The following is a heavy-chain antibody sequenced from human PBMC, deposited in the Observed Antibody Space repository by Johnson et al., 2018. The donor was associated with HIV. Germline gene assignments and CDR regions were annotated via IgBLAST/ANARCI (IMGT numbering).Heavy chain of an antibody. CDR2: IYSGGST. CDR1: GFTVSSNY. D-gene: IGHD3-22*01. V-gene: IGHV3-66*03. Sequence: VQLVESGGGLIQPGGSLRLSCAASGFTVSSNYMSWVRQAPGKGLEWVSVIYSGGSTYYADSAKSRFTISRDNYKNTLYLQMNSLRAEDTGVYYCARDPSIRWSEWDSSGYYSPDAFDIWGQGTMVTVSS. J-gene: IGHJ3*02. CDR3: ARDPSIRWSEWDSSGYYSPDAFDI.